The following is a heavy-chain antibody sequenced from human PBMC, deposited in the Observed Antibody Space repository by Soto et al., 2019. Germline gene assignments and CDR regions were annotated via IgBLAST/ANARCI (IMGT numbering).Heavy chain of an antibody. Sequence: GVSLRLSCAASGFTFSSYAMSWVRQAPGKGLEWVSAISGSGGSTYYADSVKGRFTISRDNSKNTLYLQMNSLRAEDTAVYYCAKHRHYDILTGYYIALVFDYWGQGTLVTVSS. CDR3: AKHRHYDILTGYYIALVFDY. CDR1: GFTFSSYA. D-gene: IGHD3-9*01. CDR2: ISGSGGST. J-gene: IGHJ4*02. V-gene: IGHV3-23*01.